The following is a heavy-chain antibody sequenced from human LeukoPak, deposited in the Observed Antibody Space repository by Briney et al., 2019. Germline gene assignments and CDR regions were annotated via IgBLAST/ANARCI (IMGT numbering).Heavy chain of an antibody. Sequence: SVKVSCKASGGTFISYAISWVRQAPGQGLVCMGGIIPIFGTANYAQKFQGRVTITTDESTSTAYMELSSLRSEDTAVYYCASCDGDYVLDYWGQGTLVTVSS. CDR2: IIPIFGTA. CDR3: ASCDGDYVLDY. D-gene: IGHD4-17*01. J-gene: IGHJ4*02. V-gene: IGHV1-69*05. CDR1: GGTFISYA.